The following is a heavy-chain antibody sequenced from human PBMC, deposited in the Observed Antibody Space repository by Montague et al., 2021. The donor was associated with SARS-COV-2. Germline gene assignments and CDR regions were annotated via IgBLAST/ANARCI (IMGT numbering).Heavy chain of an antibody. CDR2: IHHGGST. D-gene: IGHD3-10*01. CDR1: GGSLSTYY. Sequence: SETLSLTCAVHGGSLSTYYWNWIRQPPGKGLEWIGEIHHGGSTNYNPSLKSRVTISVDTSKNQFSLKLTSVAAADTAVYYCARLGDGVVPSPILGVGPYYSYYYMDVWGKGTTVTVSS. V-gene: IGHV4-34*01. J-gene: IGHJ6*03. CDR3: ARLGDGVVPSPILGVGPYYSYYYMDV.